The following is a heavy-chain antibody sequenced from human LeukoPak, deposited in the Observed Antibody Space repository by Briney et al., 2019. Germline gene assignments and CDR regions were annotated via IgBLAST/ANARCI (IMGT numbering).Heavy chain of an antibody. Sequence: GGSLRLSCAASGFTFSSYSMNWVRQAPGKGLEWVSSISSSSSYICYADSVKGRFTISRDNAKNSLYLQMNSLRAEDTAVYYCARDKEDYDILTGYYLGYWGQGTLVTVSS. CDR1: GFTFSSYS. CDR3: ARDKEDYDILTGYYLGY. J-gene: IGHJ4*02. D-gene: IGHD3-9*01. V-gene: IGHV3-21*01. CDR2: ISSSSSYI.